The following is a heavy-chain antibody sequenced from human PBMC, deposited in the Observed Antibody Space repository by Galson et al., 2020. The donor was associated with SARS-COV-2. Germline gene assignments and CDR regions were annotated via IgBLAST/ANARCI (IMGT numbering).Heavy chain of an antibody. CDR2: IYWNDDK. CDR1: GFSLSTSGVG. J-gene: IGHJ4*02. V-gene: IGHV2-5*01. CDR3: AHSLTSIAARPGGVPFLGYFDY. Sequence: SGPTLVKPTQTLTLTCTFSGFSLSTSGVGVGWIRQPPGKALEWLALIYWNDDKRYSPSLKSRLTITKDTSKNQVVLTMTNMDPVDTATYYCAHSLTSIAARPGGVPFLGYFDYWGQGTLVTVSS. D-gene: IGHD6-6*01.